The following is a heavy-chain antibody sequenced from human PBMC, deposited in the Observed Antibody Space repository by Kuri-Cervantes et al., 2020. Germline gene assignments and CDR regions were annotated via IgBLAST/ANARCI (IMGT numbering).Heavy chain of an antibody. V-gene: IGHV3-11*04. CDR1: GFTFSDYY. D-gene: IGHD3-9*01. CDR2: ISSSGSTI. J-gene: IGHJ4*02. Sequence: GESLKISCAASGFTFSDYYMSWIRQAPGKGLEWVSYISSSGSTIYYADSVEGRFTISRDNAKNSLYLQMNSLRAEDTAVYYCARDNAGYPDYWGQGNPGHRLL. CDR3: ARDNAGYPDY.